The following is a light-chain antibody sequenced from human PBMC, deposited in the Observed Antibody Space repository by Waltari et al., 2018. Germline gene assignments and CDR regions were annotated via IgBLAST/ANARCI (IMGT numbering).Light chain of an antibody. CDR3: CSYAGSWIWV. CDR1: NSDVGNYNL. Sequence: QAALTQPASVSGSPGQSITISCTGSNSDVGNYNLVSWYQKHPGKAPKLIIYEVTNLPSGISDRFSGFNTGNTASLTISGLQAEDEADYYCCSYAGSWIWVFGGGTELTVL. V-gene: IGLV2-23*02. CDR2: EVT. J-gene: IGLJ3*02.